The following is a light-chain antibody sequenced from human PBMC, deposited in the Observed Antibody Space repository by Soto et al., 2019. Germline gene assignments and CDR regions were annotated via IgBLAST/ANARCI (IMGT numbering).Light chain of an antibody. V-gene: IGKV1-5*03. J-gene: IGKJ2*01. Sequence: DTQMTQSPSTLSASVGDRVTITCRASQNINNWLAWYQQKPGKAPKLLIYKASSLESGVPSRFSGSGSGTEFTLTISNLQPDDFATYYCHQYNSSPYTFGQGTKLEIK. CDR2: KAS. CDR3: HQYNSSPYT. CDR1: QNINNW.